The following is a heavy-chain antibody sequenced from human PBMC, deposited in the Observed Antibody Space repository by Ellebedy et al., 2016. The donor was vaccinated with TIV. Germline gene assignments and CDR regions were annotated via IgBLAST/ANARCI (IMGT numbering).Heavy chain of an antibody. Sequence: PGGSLRLSCAASGFTFTSYAMSWVRQAPGKGLEWVSTISHTGTRTYYANSMEGRFIISRETSKRTLYLQMNSLRDEDTAVYYCAKGRGGGSDSSAPRYYFDSWGLGTLVTVSS. CDR1: GFTFTSYA. D-gene: IGHD6-19*01. CDR2: ISHTGTRT. CDR3: AKGRGGGSDSSAPRYYFDS. V-gene: IGHV3-23*01. J-gene: IGHJ4*02.